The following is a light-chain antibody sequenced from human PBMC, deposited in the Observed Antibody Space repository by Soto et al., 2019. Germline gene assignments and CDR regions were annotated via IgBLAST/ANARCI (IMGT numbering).Light chain of an antibody. CDR3: QHYDIATRT. CDR2: ATS. J-gene: IGKJ1*01. Sequence: EIVLTQSPATLSVSPGEEAILSCRASQSVPSDSLAWYQHKPGQAPRLLIYATSKKATGVPARFGGSGTGTDFTLSVNTVEPEDFAVYYCQHYDIATRTFCQGTKLEVK. V-gene: IGKV3-20*01. CDR1: QSVPSDS.